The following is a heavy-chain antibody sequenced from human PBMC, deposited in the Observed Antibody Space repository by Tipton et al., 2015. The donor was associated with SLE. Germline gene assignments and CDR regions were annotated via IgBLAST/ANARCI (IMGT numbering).Heavy chain of an antibody. CDR1: GVSISSASYY. J-gene: IGHJ4*02. V-gene: IGHV4-61*02. D-gene: IGHD2-2*01. Sequence: TLSLTCTVSGVSISSASYYWNWIRQPAGKGLEWIGRAYTTGSPYYNPSLESRVAISMDTSKNQFSLKLTAVTAADTAVYYCARSIVVVPVFDSWGQGTLVTVSS. CDR3: ARSIVVVPVFDS. CDR2: AYTTGSP.